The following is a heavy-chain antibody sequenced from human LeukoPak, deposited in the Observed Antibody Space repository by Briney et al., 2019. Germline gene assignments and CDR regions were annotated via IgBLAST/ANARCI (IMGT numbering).Heavy chain of an antibody. CDR1: VCSITVYH. V-gene: IGHV4-4*08. D-gene: IGHD3-22*01. CDR2: IYSSGST. Sequence: SETLSLTCTVSVCSITVYHGSCIRQPPGRGLECMGYIYSSGSTEYNPSPKRRATIRADTSKHQSSLRLSSVTDADTAVYYSASRMNYYDSSGSGNWFDPWGQETLVTVSS. CDR3: ASRMNYYDSSGSGNWFDP. J-gene: IGHJ5*02.